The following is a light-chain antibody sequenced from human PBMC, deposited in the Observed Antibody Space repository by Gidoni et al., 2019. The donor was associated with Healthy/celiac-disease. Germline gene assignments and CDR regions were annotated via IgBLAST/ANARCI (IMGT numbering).Light chain of an antibody. CDR2: GAS. J-gene: IGKJ4*01. CDR3: QQYGSSPRA. CDR1: QSVSSSY. V-gene: IGKV3-20*01. Sequence: LTPSPGTLSLSPEERATLSCRASQSVSSSYLAWYQQKPGQAPRLLIYGASSRATGIPDRFSGSGSGTDFTLTISRLEPEDFAVYYCQQYGSSPRAFGGGTKVEIK.